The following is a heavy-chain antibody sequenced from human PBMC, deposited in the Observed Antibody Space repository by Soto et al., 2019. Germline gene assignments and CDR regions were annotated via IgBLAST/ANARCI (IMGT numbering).Heavy chain of an antibody. Sequence: LRLSCAASGFTFSSYGMHWVRQAPGKGLEWVAVIWYDGSNKYYADSVKGRFTISRDNSKNTLYLQMNSLRAEDTAVYYCARDLYYDSSGYSTDDAFDIWGQGTMVTVSS. CDR2: IWYDGSNK. D-gene: IGHD3-22*01. CDR3: ARDLYYDSSGYSTDDAFDI. J-gene: IGHJ3*02. V-gene: IGHV3-33*01. CDR1: GFTFSSYG.